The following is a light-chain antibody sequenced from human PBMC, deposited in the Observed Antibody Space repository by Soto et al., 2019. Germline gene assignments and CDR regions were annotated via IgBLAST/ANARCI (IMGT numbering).Light chain of an antibody. J-gene: IGKJ1*01. V-gene: IGKV1-12*01. CDR1: QGISSW. CDR2: AAS. Sequence: DIQMTQSPSSVSASVGDRVTFTCRASQGISSWLAWYQQKPGKAPKLLIYAASTLQGAVPSRFSGRGSGTDFTLTISSLQPEDFATYYCQQSYSTPWTFGQGTKVDIK. CDR3: QQSYSTPWT.